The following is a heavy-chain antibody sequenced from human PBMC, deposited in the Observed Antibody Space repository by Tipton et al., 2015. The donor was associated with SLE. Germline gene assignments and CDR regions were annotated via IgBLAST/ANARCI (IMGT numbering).Heavy chain of an antibody. CDR2: IYYSGSA. CDR3: ARRGSRWFFDL. J-gene: IGHJ2*01. Sequence: TLSLTCTVSGGSITGHYWNWIRQPPGKGLEWIGYIYYSGSANYNPSLSSRVTISVDTSKNQFSLNLRSVIAADTAGYYCARRGSRWFFDLWGRGTLVTVSS. V-gene: IGHV4-59*11. D-gene: IGHD5-12*01. CDR1: GGSITGHY.